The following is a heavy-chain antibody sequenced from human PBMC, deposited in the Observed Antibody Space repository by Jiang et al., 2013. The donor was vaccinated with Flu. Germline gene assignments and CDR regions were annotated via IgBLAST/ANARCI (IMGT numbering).Heavy chain of an antibody. V-gene: IGHV3-30-3*01. J-gene: IGHJ5*02. CDR2: ISYDGSNK. Sequence: QLLESGGGVVQPGRSLRLSCAASGFTFSSYAMHWVRQAPGKGLEWVAVISYDGSNKYYADSVKGRFTISRDNSKNTLYLQMNSLRAEDTAVYYCASQDCSSTSCYWSWFDPWGQGTLVTVSS. CDR3: ASQDCSSTSCYWSWFDP. D-gene: IGHD2-2*01. CDR1: GFTFSSYA.